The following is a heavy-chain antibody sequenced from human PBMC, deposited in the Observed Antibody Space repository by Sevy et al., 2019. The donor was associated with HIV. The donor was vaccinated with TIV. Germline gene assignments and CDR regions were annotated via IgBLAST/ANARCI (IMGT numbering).Heavy chain of an antibody. J-gene: IGHJ4*02. Sequence: SETLSLTCTVSGGSISSYYWSWIRQPPGKGLEWIGYIYYSGSTNYNPSLKSRVTISVDTSKNQFSLKLSSVTAADTAGYYCAGSPYDYVWGSYRYTVDYWGQGTLVTVSS. V-gene: IGHV4-59*01. D-gene: IGHD3-16*02. CDR3: AGSPYDYVWGSYRYTVDY. CDR1: GGSISSYY. CDR2: IYYSGST.